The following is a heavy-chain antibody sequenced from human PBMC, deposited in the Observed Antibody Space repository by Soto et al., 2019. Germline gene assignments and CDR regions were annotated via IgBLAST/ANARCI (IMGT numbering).Heavy chain of an antibody. V-gene: IGHV3-33*01. Sequence: QVQLVESGGGVVQPGRSLRLSCAASGFTFSSYGMHWVRQAPGKGLEWVAVIWYDGSNKYYADSVKGRFTISRDNSKNXXYLXXXXXXXXXXXXYXCARLSYYYDMDVWGQGTTVTVSS. J-gene: IGHJ6*02. CDR2: IWYDGSNK. CDR3: ARLSYYYDMDV. CDR1: GFTFSSYG.